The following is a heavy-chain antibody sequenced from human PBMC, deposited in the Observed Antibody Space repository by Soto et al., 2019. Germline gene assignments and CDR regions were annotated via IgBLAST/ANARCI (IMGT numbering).Heavy chain of an antibody. CDR1: GGSISSSSYY. Sequence: SETLSLTCAVSGGSISSSSYYWGWIRQPPGKGLEWIGSIYYSGSTYYNPSLKSRVTISVDTSKNQFSLKLSSVTAADTAVYYCARPSGSYLYYFDYWGQGTLVTVSS. V-gene: IGHV4-39*01. D-gene: IGHD1-26*01. CDR3: ARPSGSYLYYFDY. J-gene: IGHJ4*02. CDR2: IYYSGST.